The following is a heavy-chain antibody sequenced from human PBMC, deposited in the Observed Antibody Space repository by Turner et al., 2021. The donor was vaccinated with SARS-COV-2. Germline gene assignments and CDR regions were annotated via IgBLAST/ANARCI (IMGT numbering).Heavy chain of an antibody. V-gene: IGHV4-59*01. CDR2: IYYSGST. Sequence: QVQLQESGPGLVKPSATLSPTCTVSGGSISSYFWSWIRQPPGKGLEWIGYIYYSGSTNYNYSLKSRVTISVDTSKNQFSLKLSSVTAADTAVYYCARRTGEWLVPGWFDPWGQGTLVTVSS. J-gene: IGHJ5*02. CDR3: ARRTGEWLVPGWFDP. CDR1: GGSISSYF. D-gene: IGHD6-19*01.